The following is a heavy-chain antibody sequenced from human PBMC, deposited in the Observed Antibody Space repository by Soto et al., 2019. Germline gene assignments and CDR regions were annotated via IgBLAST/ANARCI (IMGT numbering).Heavy chain of an antibody. D-gene: IGHD4-4*01. V-gene: IGHV3-7*03. CDR1: GFTFSGYW. Sequence: QLVESGGGLVQPGGSLRLSCEASGFTFSGYWMSWVRQAPGKGLGWVADIKHDGSVQYYVDSVKGRFTISRDNAKKLLYLQMNGLRAEDTALYYCARATYSNAWYRFDLWGQGTLVTFSS. CDR3: ARATYSNAWYRFDL. J-gene: IGHJ4*02. CDR2: IKHDGSVQ.